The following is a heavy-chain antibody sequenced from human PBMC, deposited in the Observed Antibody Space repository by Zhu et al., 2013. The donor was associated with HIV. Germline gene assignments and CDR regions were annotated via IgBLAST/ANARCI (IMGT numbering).Heavy chain of an antibody. Sequence: QVQLVQSGAEVKKPGSSVKVSCKASGGTFSSYAISWVRQAPGQGLEWMGGIIPIFGTANYAQKFQGRVTMTTDTSTSTAYMELRSLRSDDTAVYYCARDRPGLEYCGGDCHFDYWGQGTLVTVSS. CDR1: GGTFSSYA. D-gene: IGHD2-21*02. V-gene: IGHV1-69*06. CDR2: IIPIFGTA. J-gene: IGHJ4*02. CDR3: ARDRPGLEYCGGDCHFDY.